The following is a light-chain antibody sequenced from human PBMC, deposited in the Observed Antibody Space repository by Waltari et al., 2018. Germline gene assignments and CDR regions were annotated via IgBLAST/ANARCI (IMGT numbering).Light chain of an antibody. Sequence: QSVLTQPPSASGTPGQRVTISCSGSSSNIDSHYVYWYQQFPGTAPKVLMFKNNQRPSGVSDRFSASKSGASASLAISGLRSDDEADYYCGTWDDSLSRPVFGGGTKLTVL. V-gene: IGLV1-47*01. CDR1: SSNIDSHY. CDR3: GTWDDSLSRPV. CDR2: KNN. J-gene: IGLJ3*02.